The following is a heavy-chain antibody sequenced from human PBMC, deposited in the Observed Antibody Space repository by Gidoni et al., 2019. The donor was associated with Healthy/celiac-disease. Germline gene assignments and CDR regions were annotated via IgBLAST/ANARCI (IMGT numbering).Heavy chain of an antibody. CDR3: ARDGGDFDWLFK. CDR2: INAGNGNT. V-gene: IGHV1-3*01. Sequence: QVQLVQSGAEVKKPGASVKVSCKASGYTFTSYAMHWVRQAPGQRLEWMGWINAGNGNTKYSQKFQGRVTITRDTSASTAYMELSSLRSEDTAVYYCARDGGDFDWLFKWGQGTLVTVSS. J-gene: IGHJ4*02. CDR1: GYTFTSYA. D-gene: IGHD3-9*01.